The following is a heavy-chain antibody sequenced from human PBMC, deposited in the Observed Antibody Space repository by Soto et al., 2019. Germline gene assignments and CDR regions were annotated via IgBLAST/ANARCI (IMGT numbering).Heavy chain of an antibody. V-gene: IGHV3-23*01. J-gene: IGHJ4*02. Sequence: EVQLLESGGGLVQPGGSLRLSCAASGFTFSNYAMSWVHQAPGKGLEWVSGISGGGGSSYYADSVKGRFTISRDNSKNRLSLQMNSLRAEYTLVYYCAHNCGVNCHSVFFYWGQGTLVIVSS. CDR1: GFTFSNYA. CDR2: ISGGGGSS. D-gene: IGHD2-21*01. CDR3: AHNCGVNCHSVFFY.